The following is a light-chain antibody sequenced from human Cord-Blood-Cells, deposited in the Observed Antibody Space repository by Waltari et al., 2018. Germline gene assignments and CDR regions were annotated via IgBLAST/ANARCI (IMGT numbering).Light chain of an antibody. Sequence: GDRVTITCRASQSISSYLNWYQQKPGKAPKLLIYAASSLQSGVPSRFSGSGSGTDFTLTISSLQPEDFATYYCQQSYSTPRTFGQGTKVESK. CDR1: QSISSY. CDR3: QQSYSTPRT. J-gene: IGKJ1*01. V-gene: IGKV1-39*01. CDR2: AAS.